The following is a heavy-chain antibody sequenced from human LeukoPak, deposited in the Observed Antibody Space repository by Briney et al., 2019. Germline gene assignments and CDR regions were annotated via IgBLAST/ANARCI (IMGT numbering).Heavy chain of an antibody. V-gene: IGHV1-18*04. Sequence: ASVKVSCKASGYTFTGYYMHWVRQAPGQGLEWMGWISAYNGNTNYAQKLQGRVTMTTDTSTSTVYMELSSLRSEDTAVYYCARGTPVAYYDSSVGGEHRHWGQGTLVTVSS. CDR2: ISAYNGNT. D-gene: IGHD3-22*01. CDR3: ARGTPVAYYDSSVGGEHRH. J-gene: IGHJ4*02. CDR1: GYTFTGYY.